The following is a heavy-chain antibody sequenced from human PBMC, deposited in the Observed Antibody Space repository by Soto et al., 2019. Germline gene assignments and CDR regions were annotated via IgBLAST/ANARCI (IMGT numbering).Heavy chain of an antibody. CDR2: IKQDGSEK. Sequence: PWGSLRLSCAASVFTFSSDWMSWVRQAPGKGLEWVANIKQDGSEKYYVDSVKGRFTISRDNAKNSLYLQMNSLRAEDTAVYYCARVRDFWTGSDTDYWGQGTLVTVSS. D-gene: IGHD3-3*01. CDR1: VFTFSSDW. CDR3: ARVRDFWTGSDTDY. V-gene: IGHV3-7*01. J-gene: IGHJ4*02.